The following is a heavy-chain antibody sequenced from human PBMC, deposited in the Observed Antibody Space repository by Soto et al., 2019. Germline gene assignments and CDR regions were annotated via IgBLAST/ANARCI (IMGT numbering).Heavy chain of an antibody. V-gene: IGHV3-30-3*01. D-gene: IGHD6-19*01. CDR3: ARHPVAVTGSFFDW. J-gene: IGHJ4*01. CDR2: ISYHGREI. Sequence: GGSLRLPCEVPGFSFGSYAFHWVRKAPGKGLEWLSVISYHGREIYYADSVKDRFTISRDNFKKTVYLQMNSLRSDDTALYYCARHPVAVTGSFFDWWGQGTLVTVSS. CDR1: GFSFGSYA.